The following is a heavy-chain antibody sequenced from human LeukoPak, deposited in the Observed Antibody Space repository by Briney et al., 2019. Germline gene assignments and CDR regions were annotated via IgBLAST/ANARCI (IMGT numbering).Heavy chain of an antibody. D-gene: IGHD3-16*02. CDR3: ARVGRGYDYVWGSYRPTGGVDY. V-gene: IGHV1-8*01. CDR1: GYTFTSYD. J-gene: IGHJ4*02. CDR2: MNPNSGNT. Sequence: ASVKVSCKASGYTFTSYDINWVRQATGQGLEWMGWMNPNSGNTGYAQKFQGRVTMTRNTSISTAYMELSSLRSEDTAVYYCARVGRGYDYVWGSYRPTGGVDYWGQGTLVTVPS.